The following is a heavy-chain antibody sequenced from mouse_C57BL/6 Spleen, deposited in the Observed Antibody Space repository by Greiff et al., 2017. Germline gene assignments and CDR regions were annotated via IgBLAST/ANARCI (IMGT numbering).Heavy chain of an antibody. CDR3: TTPGFDY. J-gene: IGHJ2*01. CDR1: GFNIKDDY. Sequence: VQLQQSGAELVRPGASVKLSCTASGFNIKDDYMLWVKQRPEQGLEWIGWIDPENGDTEYASKFQGKATITADTSSNTAYLQLSSLTSEDTAVYYCTTPGFDYWGQGTTLTVSS. CDR2: IDPENGDT. V-gene: IGHV14-4*01.